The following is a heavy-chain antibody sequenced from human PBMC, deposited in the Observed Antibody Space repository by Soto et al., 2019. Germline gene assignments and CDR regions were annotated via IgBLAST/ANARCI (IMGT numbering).Heavy chain of an antibody. CDR2: MSSDGSNE. J-gene: IGHJ4*02. Sequence: QVQLVESVGGVGKPGRSLRLSCAASGFTFRHYAMHWVRQAPGKGLERGAIMSSDGSNEYYADSVKGRFTISRDNSKNTLDMHMNILRAEETAVYYCAKDGRHNFDYWGQGTLVTVAS. V-gene: IGHV3-30*18. CDR3: AKDGRHNFDY. CDR1: GFTFRHYA.